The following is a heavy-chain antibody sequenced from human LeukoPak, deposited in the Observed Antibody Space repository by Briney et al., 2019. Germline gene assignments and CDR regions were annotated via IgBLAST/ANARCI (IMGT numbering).Heavy chain of an antibody. Sequence: SETLSLTCTVSGCSISSSNYYWGWIRQPPGKGLEWIGTIYYSGSTYYNPSLKSRVTISVDTSRNQFSLKLSSMTAADTAVYYCARLNGNYYRFDYWGQGILVTVSS. V-gene: IGHV4-39*01. CDR3: ARLNGNYYRFDY. CDR2: IYYSGST. D-gene: IGHD1-26*01. J-gene: IGHJ4*02. CDR1: GCSISSSNYY.